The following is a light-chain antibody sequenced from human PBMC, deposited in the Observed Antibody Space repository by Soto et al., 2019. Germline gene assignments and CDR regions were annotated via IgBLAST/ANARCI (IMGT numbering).Light chain of an antibody. V-gene: IGLV1-40*01. CDR1: TSNIGAGYV. J-gene: IGLJ3*02. Sequence: QLVLTQPPSVSGAPGQRATISGTGGTSNIGAGYVVHWYQHLPGTAPKPLIYGNSNRPSGVPDRFSGSKSGTSASLAITGLQAEDEADYYCQSYDSSLSALFGGGTQLTVL. CDR2: GNS. CDR3: QSYDSSLSAL.